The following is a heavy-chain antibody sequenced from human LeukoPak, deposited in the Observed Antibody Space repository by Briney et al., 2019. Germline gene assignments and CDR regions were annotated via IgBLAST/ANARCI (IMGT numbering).Heavy chain of an antibody. CDR2: IKQDGSET. V-gene: IGHV3-7*01. CDR1: GFAFSSSW. Sequence: PGGSLRLSCAASGFAFSSSWMSWVRQDPGKGLEWVANIKQDGSETYYVDSLKGRFTVSRDNAKNSVYLQMNNLRAEDTAVYYCARRAPGYCITTSCPDTYYYYYYMDVWGKGTTVTVSS. D-gene: IGHD2-2*01. CDR3: ARRAPGYCITTSCPDTYYYYYYMDV. J-gene: IGHJ6*03.